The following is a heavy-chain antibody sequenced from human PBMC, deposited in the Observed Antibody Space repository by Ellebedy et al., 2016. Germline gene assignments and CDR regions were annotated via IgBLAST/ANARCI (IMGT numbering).Heavy chain of an antibody. CDR2: ISGSGGST. CDR1: GFTFSSYA. V-gene: IGHV3-23*01. CDR3: AKPSYCSGGSCYSPNPMDV. J-gene: IGHJ6*02. Sequence: GGSLRLSXAASGFTFSSYAMSWVRQAPGKGLEWVSAISGSGGSTYYADSVKGRFTISRDNSKNTLYLQMHSLRAEDTAVYYCAKPSYCSGGSCYSPNPMDVWGQGTTVTVSS. D-gene: IGHD2-15*01.